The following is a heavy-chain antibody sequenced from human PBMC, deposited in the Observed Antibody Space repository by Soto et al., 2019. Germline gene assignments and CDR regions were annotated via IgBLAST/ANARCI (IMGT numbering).Heavy chain of an antibody. D-gene: IGHD6-13*01. CDR2: IWYDGSNK. Sequence: GGSLRLSCAASGFTFSSYGMHWVRQAPGKGLEWVAVIWYDGSNKYYADSVKGRFTISRDNSKNTLYLQMNSLRAEDTAVYYCARGGAYSSSWYYFDYWGQGTLVTVSS. J-gene: IGHJ4*02. CDR1: GFTFSSYG. CDR3: ARGGAYSSSWYYFDY. V-gene: IGHV3-33*01.